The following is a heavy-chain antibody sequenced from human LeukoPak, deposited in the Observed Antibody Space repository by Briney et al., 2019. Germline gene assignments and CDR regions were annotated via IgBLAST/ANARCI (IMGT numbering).Heavy chain of an antibody. V-gene: IGHV4-34*01. CDR1: GGSFSGYY. Sequence: SETLSLTCAVYGGSFSGYYWSWIRQPPGKGLEWIGEINHSGSTNYNPSLKSRGTISVDTSKNQFSLKLSSVTAADTAVYYCARVEAYCGGDCYPLPDDAFDIWGQGTMVTVSS. J-gene: IGHJ3*02. CDR2: INHSGST. CDR3: ARVEAYCGGDCYPLPDDAFDI. D-gene: IGHD2-21*02.